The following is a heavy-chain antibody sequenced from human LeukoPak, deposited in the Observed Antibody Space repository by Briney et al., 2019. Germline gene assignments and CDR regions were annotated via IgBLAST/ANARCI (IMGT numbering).Heavy chain of an antibody. Sequence: GGSLRLSCAASGFTFSTYSMNWVRQAPGKGLEWVSSISSSSSYIYYADSVKGRFTISRDNAKNSLYLQMNSLRAEDTAVYYCARDRGYSYGPFAYWGQGTLVTVSS. CDR3: ARDRGYSYGPFAY. CDR2: ISSSSSYI. J-gene: IGHJ4*02. CDR1: GFTFSTYS. D-gene: IGHD5-18*01. V-gene: IGHV3-21*01.